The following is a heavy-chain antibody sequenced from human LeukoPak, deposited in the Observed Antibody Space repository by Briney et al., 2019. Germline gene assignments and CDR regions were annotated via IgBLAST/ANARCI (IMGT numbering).Heavy chain of an antibody. CDR2: IKQDGSEK. D-gene: IGHD3-10*01. CDR3: ARDIGATAAWFGELLSY. CDR1: GFTFSSYW. J-gene: IGHJ4*02. Sequence: GGSLRLSCAASGFTFSSYWMSWVRQAPGKGLEWVANIKQDGSEKYYVDSVKGRFTISRDHAKNSLYLQMNRLRAEDTAVYYCARDIGATAAWFGELLSYWGQGTLVTVSS. V-gene: IGHV3-7*03.